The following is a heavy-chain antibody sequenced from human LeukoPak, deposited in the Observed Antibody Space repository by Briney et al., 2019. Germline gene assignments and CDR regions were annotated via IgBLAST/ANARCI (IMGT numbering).Heavy chain of an antibody. CDR2: INPNSGGT. D-gene: IGHD2-15*01. Sequence: ASVKVSCKASGYTFTGYYMHWVRQAPGQGLEWMGWINPNSGGTNYAQKFQGRVTMTRDTSISTAYMELSRLRSGDTAVYYCASWPYCSGGSCYSSDYWGQGTLVTVSS. CDR1: GYTFTGYY. CDR3: ASWPYCSGGSCYSSDY. V-gene: IGHV1-2*02. J-gene: IGHJ4*02.